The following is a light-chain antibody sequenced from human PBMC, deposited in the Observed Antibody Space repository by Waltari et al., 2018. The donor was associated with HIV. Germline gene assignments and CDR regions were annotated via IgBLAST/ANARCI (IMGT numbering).Light chain of an antibody. V-gene: IGLV1-40*01. J-gene: IGLJ3*02. CDR1: SSNIGAGYD. CDR3: QSYDNSLSAWV. Sequence: QSVLTQPPSVSGATGQRVTISCTGSSSNIGAGYDVPWYQQLPGTTPKLLVYGNSNRPSGVPDRFSGSKSATSASLAITGLQAEDEADYYCQSYDNSLSAWVFGGGTKLTVL. CDR2: GNS.